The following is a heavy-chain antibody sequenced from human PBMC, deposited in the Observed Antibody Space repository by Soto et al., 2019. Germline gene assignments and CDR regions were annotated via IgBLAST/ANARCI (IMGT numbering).Heavy chain of an antibody. J-gene: IGHJ5*02. V-gene: IGHV6-1*01. D-gene: IGHD1-7*01. CDR2: TYYRSKWYN. CDR3: ARVAVTGTTGWDPRGFGWFDP. Sequence: SQTLSLTCAISGDSVSSNSAAWNWIRQSPSRGLEWLGRTYYRSKWYNDYAVSVKSRITINPDTSKNQFSLQLNSVTPEDTAVYYCARVAVTGTTGWDPRGFGWFDPWGQGTLVTVSS. CDR1: GDSVSSNSAA.